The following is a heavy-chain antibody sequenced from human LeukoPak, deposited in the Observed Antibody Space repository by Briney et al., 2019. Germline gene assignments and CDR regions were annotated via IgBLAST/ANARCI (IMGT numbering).Heavy chain of an antibody. V-gene: IGHV4-38-2*02. CDR1: GVSIGSGYH. CDR3: TRDIGDFVSDF. CDR2: IHYGGTT. Sequence: PSETLSLTCTVSGVSIGSGYHWAWIRQPPGKGLEWIGSIHYGGTTHYNPSLQSRVTISADTSKNQFALDLRSVTAADTAVYYCTRDIGDFVSDFWGQGTLVTVSS. D-gene: IGHD2-21*02. J-gene: IGHJ4*02.